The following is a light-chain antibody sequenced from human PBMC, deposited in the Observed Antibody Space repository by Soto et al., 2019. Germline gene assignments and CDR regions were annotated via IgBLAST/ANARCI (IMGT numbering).Light chain of an antibody. V-gene: IGLV1-40*01. CDR3: QSYDSSLTSHV. CDR1: SSNIGTGYD. J-gene: IGLJ1*01. CDR2: GNN. Sequence: QSALTQPPSVSGAPGQRVTISCSGSSSNIGTGYDVHWYQHLPGTAPKLLIYGNNNRPSGVPDRFSGSKSATSASLAITGLQVEDEADYYCQSYDSSLTSHVFGTRTKVTVL.